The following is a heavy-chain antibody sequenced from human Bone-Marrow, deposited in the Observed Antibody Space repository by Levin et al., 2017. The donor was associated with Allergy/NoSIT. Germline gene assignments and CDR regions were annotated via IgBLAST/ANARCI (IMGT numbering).Heavy chain of an antibody. V-gene: IGHV1-8*01. D-gene: IGHD3-16*01. CDR1: GYAFTRYD. Sequence: ASVKVSCKASGYAFTRYDINWVRQATGHGLEWMGWMNPNSGDTAYAQKFQGRVTMTRNTSTGTAYMELNSLRSEDTAIYYCARRVLGVDDYGMDVWGQGTTVNV. CDR3: ARRVLGVDDYGMDV. J-gene: IGHJ6*02. CDR2: MNPNSGDT.